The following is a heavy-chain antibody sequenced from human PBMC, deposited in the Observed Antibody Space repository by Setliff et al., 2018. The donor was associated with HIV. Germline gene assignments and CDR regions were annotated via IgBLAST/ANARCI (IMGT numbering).Heavy chain of an antibody. V-gene: IGHV3-73*01. J-gene: IGHJ1*01. D-gene: IGHD4-17*01. CDR2: IKTKPSNYAT. Sequence: GGSLRLSCSASGFTFSGSAIHWVRQASGKGLEWLGRIKTKPSNYATAYGESVRGRFTISRDDSHNTAYLQMTSLRAEDTAVYYCARNYGDSDEYFQHWGQGTLVTVSS. CDR1: GFTFSGSA. CDR3: ARNYGDSDEYFQH.